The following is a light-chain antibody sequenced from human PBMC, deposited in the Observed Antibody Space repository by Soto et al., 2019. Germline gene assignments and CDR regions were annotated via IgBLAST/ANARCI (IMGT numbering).Light chain of an antibody. J-gene: IGKJ2*01. V-gene: IGKV3-20*01. CDR1: QSVSHNH. Sequence: EIVLTQSPGTLSLSPGERATLSCRASQSVSHNHLAWYQQKPGQAPRLLIYVASNRATAFPDRFSGSGSGTEFTLNISRLEPEDFAVYYCQDYGSSPYTFRQGTKLEIK. CDR3: QDYGSSPYT. CDR2: VAS.